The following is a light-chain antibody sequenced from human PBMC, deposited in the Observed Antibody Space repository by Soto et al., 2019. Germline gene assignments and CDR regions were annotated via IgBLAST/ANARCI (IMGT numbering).Light chain of an antibody. CDR1: QGVSRY. Sequence: EIVLTQSPDTLSLSPGERATLSCRASQGVSRYLAWFQQQPGQAPRLLIYDASTRATGIPARLSGSGSGTDFTLTISSLEPEDFAVYYCQQRSTWPWTFGRGTKVEIK. J-gene: IGKJ1*01. CDR3: QQRSTWPWT. CDR2: DAS. V-gene: IGKV3-11*01.